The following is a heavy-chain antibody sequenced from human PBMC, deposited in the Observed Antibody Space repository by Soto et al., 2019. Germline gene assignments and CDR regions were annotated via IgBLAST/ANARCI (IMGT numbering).Heavy chain of an antibody. V-gene: IGHV4-4*02. CDR3: ARVLRGWFDP. Sequence: SETLSLTCAVSGGSITSANWWTWVRQPPGGGLEWIGEISHSGITNYKASLKSRVTMSVDKTKNDVSLKLTSVTAADTDVYYCARVLRGWFDPWGQGTPVTVSS. J-gene: IGHJ5*02. CDR1: GGSITSANW. CDR2: ISHSGIT.